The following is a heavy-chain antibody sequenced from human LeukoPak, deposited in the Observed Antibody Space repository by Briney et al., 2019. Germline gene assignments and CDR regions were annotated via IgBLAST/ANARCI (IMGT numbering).Heavy chain of an antibody. D-gene: IGHD1-26*01. CDR1: GFTFSSYS. CDR2: ISSSSSYI. CDR3: ARDGLTGIVGATGAYYFDY. Sequence: PGGSLRLSCAASGFTFSSYSMNWVRQAPGKGLEWVSSISSSSSYIYYADSVKGRFTISRDNAKNSLYLQMNSLRAEDTAVYYCARDGLTGIVGATGAYYFDYWGQGTLVTVSS. V-gene: IGHV3-21*01. J-gene: IGHJ4*02.